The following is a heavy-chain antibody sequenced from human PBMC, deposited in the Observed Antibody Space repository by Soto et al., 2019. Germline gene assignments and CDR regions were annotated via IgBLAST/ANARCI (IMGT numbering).Heavy chain of an antibody. CDR1: GFTFSNYA. Sequence: PGGSLRVSCAASGFTFSNYAIHWVRQAPGKGLEWVAVIAADGKDRRYADSVKGRFTISRDNSKNTVYLQMNSLRGEDTAVYYCAKDGAVAAAHYFFECWGQGSLVTVSS. CDR2: IAADGKDR. CDR3: AKDGAVAAAHYFFEC. D-gene: IGHD6-13*01. V-gene: IGHV3-30*18. J-gene: IGHJ4*02.